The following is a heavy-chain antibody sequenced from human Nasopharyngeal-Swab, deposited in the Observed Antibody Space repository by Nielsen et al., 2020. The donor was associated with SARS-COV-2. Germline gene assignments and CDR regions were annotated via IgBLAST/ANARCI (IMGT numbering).Heavy chain of an antibody. Sequence: GESLKISCKGSGYSFTTYWIGWVRQMPGKGLEWMGIIYPGDSNTRYSTSFQGQVTISADKYSSTAYLQWSSLMASDTAIYYCARPMRPMGHYYFGMDVWGQGTTVTVSS. CDR1: GYSFTTYW. CDR2: IYPGDSNT. J-gene: IGHJ6*02. D-gene: IGHD1-26*01. V-gene: IGHV5-51*01. CDR3: ARPMRPMGHYYFGMDV.